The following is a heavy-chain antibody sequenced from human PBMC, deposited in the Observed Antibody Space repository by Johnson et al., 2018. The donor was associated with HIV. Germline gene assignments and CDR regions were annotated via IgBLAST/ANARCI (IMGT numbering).Heavy chain of an antibody. D-gene: IGHD6-19*01. Sequence: VQLVESGGGLVQPGGSLRLSCVASGLTVSSNYMTWVRQSPGKGLEWVSVIYSGGSTYYADSVKGRFTISRDNAKKTLYLQMNSLRAEDTDVYYCARKQWLEIPSDAFDVWGQGTMVTVSS. CDR1: GLTVSSNY. CDR2: IYSGGST. V-gene: IGHV3-66*01. J-gene: IGHJ3*01. CDR3: ARKQWLEIPSDAFDV.